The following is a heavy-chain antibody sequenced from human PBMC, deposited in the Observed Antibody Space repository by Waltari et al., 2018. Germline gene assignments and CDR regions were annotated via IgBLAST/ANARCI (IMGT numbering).Heavy chain of an antibody. CDR2: IYYSGST. D-gene: IGHD2-8*01. CDR3: ARVGGVLMVFAPTGGWFDP. J-gene: IGHJ5*02. V-gene: IGHV4-59*01. Sequence: IRQPPGKGLEWIGYIYYSGSTNYNPSLKSRVTISVDTSKNQFSLKLSSVTAADTAVYYCARVGGVLMVFAPTGGWFDPWGQGTLVTVSS.